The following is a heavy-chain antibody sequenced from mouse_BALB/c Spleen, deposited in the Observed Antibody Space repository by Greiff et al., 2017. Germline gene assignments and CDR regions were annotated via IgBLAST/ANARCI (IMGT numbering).Heavy chain of an antibody. CDR1: GFTFNTYA. Sequence: EVMLVESGGGLVQPKGSLKLSCAASGFTFNTYAMNWVRQAPGKGLEWVARIRSKSNNYATYYADSVKDRFTISRDDSQSMLYLQMNNLKTEDTAMYYCVRPSLYYGYDDWFAYWGQGTLVTVSA. V-gene: IGHV10-1*02. CDR2: IRSKSNNYAT. J-gene: IGHJ3*01. CDR3: VRPSLYYGYDDWFAY. D-gene: IGHD2-2*01.